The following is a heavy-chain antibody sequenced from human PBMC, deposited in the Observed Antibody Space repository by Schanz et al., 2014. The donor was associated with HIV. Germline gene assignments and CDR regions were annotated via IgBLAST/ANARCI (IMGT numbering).Heavy chain of an antibody. D-gene: IGHD3-16*01. V-gene: IGHV3-23*01. CDR1: GFTLKTYA. CDR2: ISISGHST. CDR3: AKTIIPTDWAPYTYSFDY. J-gene: IGHJ4*02. Sequence: EVQLLESGGGLKQPGGSLRLSCVVSGFTLKTYAMTWVRQAPGKGLEWVSGISISGHSTYYADSVKGRFTISRDISKNTLYRQMNSLRAEDTAVYYCAKTIIPTDWAPYTYSFDYWGQGTLVTVSS.